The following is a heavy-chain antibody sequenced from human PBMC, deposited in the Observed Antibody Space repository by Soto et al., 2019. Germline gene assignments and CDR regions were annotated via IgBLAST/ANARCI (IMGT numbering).Heavy chain of an antibody. CDR1: GGTFSSYA. D-gene: IGHD2-15*01. CDR3: ARYSYCSGGSCYSADAFDI. J-gene: IGHJ3*02. CDR2: IIPIFGTA. Sequence: SVQVPCKASGGTFSSYAISWVRQDPGQGXXWMGGIIPIFGTANYAQKFQGRVTITADESTSTAYMELRSLRSEDTAVYYCARYSYCSGGSCYSADAFDIWGQGTMVTV. V-gene: IGHV1-69*13.